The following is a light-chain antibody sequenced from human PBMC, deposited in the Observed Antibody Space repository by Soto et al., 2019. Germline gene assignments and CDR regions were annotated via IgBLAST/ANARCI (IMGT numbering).Light chain of an antibody. CDR2: EVS. Sequence: QSVLTQPSSVSGSPGQSVTISCTGASSDVGSYNRVSWYQQFPATAPKLLIYEVSNRPSGIPDRFSGSKSGNTASLTISGLQAEDEADYYCSSYTSSSTYVFGTGTKVTVL. CDR1: SSDVGSYNR. J-gene: IGLJ1*01. CDR3: SSYTSSSTYV. V-gene: IGLV2-18*02.